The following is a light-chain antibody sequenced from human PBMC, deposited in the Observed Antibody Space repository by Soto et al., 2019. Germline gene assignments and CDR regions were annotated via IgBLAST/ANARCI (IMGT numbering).Light chain of an antibody. V-gene: IGKV3-11*01. CDR1: QSVSSY. J-gene: IGKJ2*01. CDR2: GAS. CDR3: QHRGKWPRT. Sequence: EIVLTQSPATLSLSPGERATLSCRASQSVSSYLAWYQQKPGQAPRLLIYGASNRATGIPARFSGSGSGTDISLTISSLESEDFAVYYCQHRGKWPRTFGQGTKVEIK.